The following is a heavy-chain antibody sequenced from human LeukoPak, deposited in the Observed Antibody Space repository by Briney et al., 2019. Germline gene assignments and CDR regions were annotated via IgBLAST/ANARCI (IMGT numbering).Heavy chain of an antibody. Sequence: GGSLTLSCAASGFTFSSYSMNCLRQARGKGLEWFSSISSSRSYIYHADSVKGLFTISRNNAKNSLYLQMNSLRAEDTAVYYCARASGYDYIWGSYRQNWFDPWGQGTLVTVSS. J-gene: IGHJ5*02. CDR2: ISSSRSYI. D-gene: IGHD3-16*02. CDR3: ARASGYDYIWGSYRQNWFDP. V-gene: IGHV3-21*01. CDR1: GFTFSSYS.